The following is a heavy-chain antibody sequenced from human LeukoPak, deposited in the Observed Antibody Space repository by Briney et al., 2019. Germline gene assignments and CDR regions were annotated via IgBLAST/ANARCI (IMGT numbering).Heavy chain of an antibody. CDR2: IKPNSGGT. CDR1: RYTFTSYD. D-gene: IGHD3-10*02. Sequence: GASVKVSCKGFRYTFTSYDINWVRQAPGQGLEWMGWIKPNSGGTKYAQKFQGRVTMTRDTSISTAYMELSRLGSDDTAVYYCASGLFSGSYYYYFDYWGQGTLVTVSS. CDR3: ASGLFSGSYYYYFDY. J-gene: IGHJ4*02. V-gene: IGHV1-2*02.